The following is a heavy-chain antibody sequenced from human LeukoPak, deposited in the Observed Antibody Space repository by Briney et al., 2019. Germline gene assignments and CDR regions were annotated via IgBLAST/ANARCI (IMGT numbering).Heavy chain of an antibody. V-gene: IGHV1-2*02. D-gene: IGHD4-17*01. Sequence: GASVKVSCKASGYTFTGYYMHWVRQAPGQGLAWMGWINPNSGGTNYAQKFQGRVTMTRDTSISTAYMELSRLRSDDTAVYYCARSYGDYYDWYFDLWGRGTLVTVSS. CDR1: GYTFTGYY. J-gene: IGHJ2*01. CDR3: ARSYGDYYDWYFDL. CDR2: INPNSGGT.